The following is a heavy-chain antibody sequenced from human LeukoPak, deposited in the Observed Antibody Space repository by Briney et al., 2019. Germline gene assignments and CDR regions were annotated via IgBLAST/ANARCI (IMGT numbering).Heavy chain of an antibody. CDR1: GFTFSSYA. D-gene: IGHD6-13*01. V-gene: IGHV3-23*01. Sequence: GGSLRLSCAASGFTFSSYAMSWVRQAPGKGLEWVSAISGSGGSTYYADSVKGRFTISRDNAKNSLYLQMNSLRAEDTAVYYCARDYSSPGNFDYWGQGTLVTASS. J-gene: IGHJ4*02. CDR2: ISGSGGST. CDR3: ARDYSSPGNFDY.